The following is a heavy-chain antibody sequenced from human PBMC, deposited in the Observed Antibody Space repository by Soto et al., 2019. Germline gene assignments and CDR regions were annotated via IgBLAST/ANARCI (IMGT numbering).Heavy chain of an antibody. V-gene: IGHV4-59*01. Sequence: SETLSLTCTVSGGSISSYFWSWIWQPPGKGLEWIGYIYYSGSTNYNPSLKSRVTISVDTSKNQFSLKLSSVTAADTAVYYCAREKYSSGTVDPWGQGTLVTVSS. CDR2: IYYSGST. D-gene: IGHD6-19*01. CDR3: AREKYSSGTVDP. CDR1: GGSISSYF. J-gene: IGHJ5*02.